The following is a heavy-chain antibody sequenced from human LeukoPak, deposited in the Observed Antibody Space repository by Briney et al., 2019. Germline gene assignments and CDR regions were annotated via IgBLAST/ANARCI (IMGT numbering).Heavy chain of an antibody. Sequence: GGSLRLSCAAPGITFSNYNMNWVRQAPGKGLEWISSITSSSSYTFYADSVKGRFTISRDNAKNSLYLQMNSLRAEDTAVYYCASLVATTPSDYWGQGTLVTVSS. V-gene: IGHV3-21*01. CDR3: ASLVATTPSDY. CDR2: ITSSSSYT. J-gene: IGHJ4*02. CDR1: GITFSNYN. D-gene: IGHD5-12*01.